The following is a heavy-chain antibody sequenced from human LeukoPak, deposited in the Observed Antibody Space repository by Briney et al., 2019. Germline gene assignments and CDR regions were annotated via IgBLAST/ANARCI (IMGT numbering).Heavy chain of an antibody. V-gene: IGHV3-33*08. Sequence: GGSLRLSCAASGFTFSSYEMNWVRQAPGKGLEWVAVISFDGTIKYYGDSVKGRFTISRDNSKNTLSLQMDSLRAEDTAVYYCARAAHGGRPYHYTLDVWGQGTTVTV. CDR3: ARAAHGGRPYHYTLDV. J-gene: IGHJ6*02. D-gene: IGHD4-23*01. CDR1: GFTFSSYE. CDR2: ISFDGTIK.